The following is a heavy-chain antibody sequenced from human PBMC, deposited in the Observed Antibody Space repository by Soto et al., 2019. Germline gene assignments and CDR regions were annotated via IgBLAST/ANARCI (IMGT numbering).Heavy chain of an antibody. CDR2: IYYSGST. J-gene: IGHJ6*03. CDR3: ARHGTGGYYYHYYMDV. CDR1: GGSISNSNYY. D-gene: IGHD1-1*01. V-gene: IGHV4-39*01. Sequence: QLQLQESGPGLVKPSETLSLTCTVSGGSISNSNYYWGWIRQPPGKGLEWIGSIYYSGSTYYNPSPKSRVTISVDTSKNQFSLKLSSVTAADSAVYYCARHGTGGYYYHYYMDVWGKGTTVTVSS.